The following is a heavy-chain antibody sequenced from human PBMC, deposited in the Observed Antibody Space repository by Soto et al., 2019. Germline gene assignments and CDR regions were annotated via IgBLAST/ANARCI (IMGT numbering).Heavy chain of an antibody. CDR1: GGTFSSYA. CDR2: IIPIFGTA. J-gene: IGHJ3*02. CDR3: SGVRAYDYGGHPDAFYI. V-gene: IGHV1-69*01. Sequence: QVQLVQSGAEVTKPGSSVKVSCKASGGTFSSYAISWVRQAPGQGLEWMGGIIPIFGTANYAQKFQGRVTITADESTCTAYMELSSLRSENTAVLYCSGVRAYDYGGHPDAFYIWGHGTKVTVSS. D-gene: IGHD4-17*01.